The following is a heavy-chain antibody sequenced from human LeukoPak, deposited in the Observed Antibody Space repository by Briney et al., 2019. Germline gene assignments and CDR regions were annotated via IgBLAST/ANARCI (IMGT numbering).Heavy chain of an antibody. D-gene: IGHD2-21*02. CDR2: INPNSGGT. Sequence: ASVKVSCKASGYTFTGYYMHWVRQAPGQGLEWMGRINPNSGGTNYAQKFQGRVTMTRDTSISTAYKELSRLRSDDTAVYYCARVLAYCGGDCYSDGDNWFDPWGQGTLVTVSS. J-gene: IGHJ5*02. CDR3: ARVLAYCGGDCYSDGDNWFDP. CDR1: GYTFTGYY. V-gene: IGHV1-2*06.